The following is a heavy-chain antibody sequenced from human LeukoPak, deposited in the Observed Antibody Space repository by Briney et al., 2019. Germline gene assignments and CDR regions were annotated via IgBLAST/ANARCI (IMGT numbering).Heavy chain of an antibody. D-gene: IGHD2-2*01. CDR2: ISYNGNNK. CDR1: GFTFSSYG. J-gene: IGHJ3*02. Sequence: GGSLRLSCAASGFTFSSYGMHWVRQAPGKGLEWVAVISYNGNNKYSADSVKGRFTISRDNSKNTLYLQMNSLRAEDTAVYYCAKGGPTVPKEAANASDIWGQGAVVTVSS. V-gene: IGHV3-30*18. CDR3: AKGGPTVPKEAANASDI.